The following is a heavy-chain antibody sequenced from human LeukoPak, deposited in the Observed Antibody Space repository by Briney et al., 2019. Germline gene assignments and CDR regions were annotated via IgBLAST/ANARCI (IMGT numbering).Heavy chain of an antibody. D-gene: IGHD3-10*01. CDR1: GGSISSGGYS. J-gene: IGHJ6*02. CDR3: AGDPSHYGMDV. V-gene: IGHV4-30-2*01. Sequence: SQTLSLTCAVSGGSISSGGYSWRWIRQPPGKGLEWIGYIYHSGSTYYNPSLKSRVTISVDRSKNQFSLKLSSVTAADTAVYYCAGDPSHYGMDVWGQGTTVTVSS. CDR2: IYHSGST.